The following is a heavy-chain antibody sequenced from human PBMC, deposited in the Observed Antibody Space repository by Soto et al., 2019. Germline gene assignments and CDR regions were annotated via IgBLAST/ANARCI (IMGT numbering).Heavy chain of an antibody. CDR2: INSDGTMT. CDR1: EFSVSTNW. CDR3: AVKPSTYSYDSLYFQR. J-gene: IGHJ1*01. Sequence: PGGALRLFSPAPEFSVSTNWMHWVRTAPGKGLVGVSRINSDGTMTTYAESVKGRFTISRDNVKNMLYLEMNNLGAEANAVYYCAVKPSTYSYDSLYFQRWVRRTRVTVAS. V-gene: IGHV3-74*03. D-gene: IGHD3-22*01.